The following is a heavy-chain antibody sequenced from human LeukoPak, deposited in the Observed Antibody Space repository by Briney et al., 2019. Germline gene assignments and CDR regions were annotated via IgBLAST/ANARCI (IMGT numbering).Heavy chain of an antibody. CDR3: ARIEYSSSCDY. V-gene: IGHV4-39*07. CDR1: GGSISSSRYY. Sequence: SETLSLTCTVSGGSISSSRYYGGWIRQPPGKGLEWIGSLYYSGSTYYNPSLKSRVTISVDTSKNQFSLKLSSVTAADTAVYYCARIEYSSSCDYWGQGTLVTVSS. D-gene: IGHD6-6*01. J-gene: IGHJ4*02. CDR2: LYYSGST.